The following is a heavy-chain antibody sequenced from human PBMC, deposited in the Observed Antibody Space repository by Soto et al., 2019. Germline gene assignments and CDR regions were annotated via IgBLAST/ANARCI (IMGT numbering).Heavy chain of an antibody. CDR1: GGTFSSYA. CDR2: IIPIFGTA. J-gene: IGHJ6*02. D-gene: IGHD2-15*01. CDR3: ARAKLEVVAATPVYYYGMDV. V-gene: IGHV1-69*13. Sequence: SVKVSCKASGGTFSSYAISWVRQAPGQGLEWMGGIIPIFGTANYAQKFQGRVTITADESTSTAYMELSSLRSEDTAVYYCARAKLEVVAATPVYYYGMDVWGQGTTVTVSS.